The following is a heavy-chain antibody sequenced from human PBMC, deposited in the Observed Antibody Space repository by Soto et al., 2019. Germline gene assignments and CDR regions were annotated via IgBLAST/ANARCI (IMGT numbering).Heavy chain of an antibody. D-gene: IGHD2-2*01. CDR2: IIPIFGTA. J-gene: IGHJ6*02. V-gene: IGHV1-69*06. CDR1: GGTFSSYA. Sequence: SVKVSCKASGGTFSSYAISWVRQAPGQGLEWMGGIIPIFGTANYAQKFQGRVTITADKSTSTAYMELSSLRSEDTAVYYCARGLVPAASNYYYYYGMDVWGQGTTVTV. CDR3: ARGLVPAASNYYYYYGMDV.